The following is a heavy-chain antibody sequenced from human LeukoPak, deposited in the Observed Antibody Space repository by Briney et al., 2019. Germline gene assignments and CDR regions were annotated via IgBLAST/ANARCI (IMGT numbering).Heavy chain of an antibody. J-gene: IGHJ5*02. D-gene: IGHD3-16*01. V-gene: IGHV3-53*01. CDR3: ARVGGGGWFDH. Sequence: ESLLLSCAASGFTVSSNYMSWVRQAPGKGLEWVSVIYSGGSTYYADSVKGRFTISRDNSKNTLYLQMNSLRAEDTAVYYCARVGGGGWFDHWGQGTLVTVSS. CDR1: GFTVSSNY. CDR2: IYSGGST.